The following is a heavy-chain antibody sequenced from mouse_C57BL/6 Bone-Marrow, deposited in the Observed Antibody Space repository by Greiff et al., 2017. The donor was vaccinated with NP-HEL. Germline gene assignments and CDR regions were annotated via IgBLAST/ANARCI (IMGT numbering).Heavy chain of an antibody. CDR3: ASPYDYDGYFDV. D-gene: IGHD2-4*01. CDR2: IDPSDRYT. J-gene: IGHJ1*03. CDR1: GYTFTSYW. Sequence: QVQLQQPGAELVMPGASVKLSCKASGYTFTSYWMHWVKQRPGQGLEWIGEIDPSDRYTNYNQKIKGKSTLTVDKSSSTAYMQLSSLTSEGSAVYYCASPYDYDGYFDVWGTGTTVTVSS. V-gene: IGHV1-69*01.